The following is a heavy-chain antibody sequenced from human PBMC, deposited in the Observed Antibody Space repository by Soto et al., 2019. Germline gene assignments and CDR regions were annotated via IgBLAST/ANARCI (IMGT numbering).Heavy chain of an antibody. J-gene: IGHJ5*02. Sequence: QLQLQESGPGLVKPSETLSLTCTVSGGSISSSSYYWGWIRQPPGKGLEWIGSIYYSGSTYYNQSLKSRVTISVDTAKNQFSLKLSSVTAADTAVYYCARHRLWFWELLGDNWFDPWGQGTLVTVSS. CDR1: GGSISSSSYY. CDR2: IYYSGST. CDR3: ARHRLWFWELLGDNWFDP. V-gene: IGHV4-39*01. D-gene: IGHD3-10*01.